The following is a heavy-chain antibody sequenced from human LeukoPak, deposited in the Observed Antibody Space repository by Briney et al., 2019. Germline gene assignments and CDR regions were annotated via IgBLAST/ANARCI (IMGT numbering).Heavy chain of an antibody. J-gene: IGHJ5*02. D-gene: IGHD6-19*01. V-gene: IGHV4-34*01. CDR2: INHSGST. CDR1: GGSFSGYS. CDR3: ASHCAEWPSGWNWFDP. Sequence: SETLSLTCAVYGGSFSGYSWSCIRQPPGKGLEWIGEINHSGSTNYNPSLKSRVTISEDTSKNQFSLKLSSVTAADTAVYYCASHCAEWPSGWNWFDPWGQGTLVTVSS.